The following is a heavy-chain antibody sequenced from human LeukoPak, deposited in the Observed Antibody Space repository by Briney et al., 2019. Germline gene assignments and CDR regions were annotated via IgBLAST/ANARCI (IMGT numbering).Heavy chain of an antibody. D-gene: IGHD3-9*01. J-gene: IGHJ4*02. Sequence: SETLSLTCAVSGVSVSSSEWWIWVRQPPGQGLEWIGEIHRAGRTRYNPSLKSRVTISMDYSKNQFSLKLTSVTAADTAIYYCGKTDIYFNPIDYWGPGSLVTVSS. V-gene: IGHV4-4*02. CDR2: IHRAGRT. CDR3: GKTDIYFNPIDY. CDR1: GVSVSSSEW.